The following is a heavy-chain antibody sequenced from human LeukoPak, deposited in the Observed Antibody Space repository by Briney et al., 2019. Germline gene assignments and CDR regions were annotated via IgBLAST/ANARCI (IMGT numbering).Heavy chain of an antibody. J-gene: IGHJ4*02. CDR2: IISNGGST. CDR1: GFTFSSYA. V-gene: IGHV3-64*01. CDR3: ARGRIFGSMSDIVVVPAYFDY. Sequence: GGSLRLSCAASGFTFSSYAMHWVRQAPGKGLEYVSAIISNGGSTYYANSVKGRFTISRDNSKNTLYLQMGSLRAEDMAVYYCARGRIFGSMSDIVVVPAYFDYWGQGTLVTVPS. D-gene: IGHD2-2*01.